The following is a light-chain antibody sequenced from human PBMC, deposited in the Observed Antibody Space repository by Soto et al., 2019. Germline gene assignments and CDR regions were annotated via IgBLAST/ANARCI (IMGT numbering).Light chain of an antibody. CDR1: SRDVGSSNY. CDR3: NSYWGSSNHVI. J-gene: IGLJ2*01. V-gene: IGLV2-8*01. CDR2: EVN. Sequence: QSALTQPPSASGSPGQSVTISCTANSRDVGSSNYVSWYQQHPGKVPKVIIYEVNKRPSGVPERFSGSKSGNTASLTVSGLQAEDEDDYYCNSYWGSSNHVIFGGGTKLTVL.